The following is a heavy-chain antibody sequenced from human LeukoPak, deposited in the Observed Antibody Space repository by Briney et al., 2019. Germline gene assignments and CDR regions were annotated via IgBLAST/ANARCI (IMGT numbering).Heavy chain of an antibody. Sequence: ASVKVSCKASGYTFTSYGISWVRQAPGQGLEWMGWISAYNGNTNYAQKLQGRVTMTTDTYTSTAYMELRSLRSDDTAVYYCARTYCSSTSCYWVFDYWGQGTLVTVSS. V-gene: IGHV1-18*04. D-gene: IGHD2-2*01. CDR3: ARTYCSSTSCYWVFDY. CDR2: ISAYNGNT. J-gene: IGHJ4*02. CDR1: GYTFTSYG.